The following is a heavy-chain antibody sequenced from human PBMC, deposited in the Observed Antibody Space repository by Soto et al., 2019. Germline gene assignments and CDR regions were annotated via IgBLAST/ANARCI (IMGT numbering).Heavy chain of an antibody. Sequence: GGSLRLSCAASGFTLSSYNMNWVRQAPGKGLEWVSYISSSSTTIYYADSVKGRFTISRDNAKNSLYLQMNSLRAEDTAVYYCARDLIVVVPAAITRVDAFDIWGQGTMVTVSS. CDR2: ISSSSTTI. CDR1: GFTLSSYN. V-gene: IGHV3-48*01. D-gene: IGHD2-2*02. J-gene: IGHJ3*02. CDR3: ARDLIVVVPAAITRVDAFDI.